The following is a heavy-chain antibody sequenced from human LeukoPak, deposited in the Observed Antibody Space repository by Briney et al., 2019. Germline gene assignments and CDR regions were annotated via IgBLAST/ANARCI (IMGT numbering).Heavy chain of an antibody. V-gene: IGHV3-73*01. CDR3: TQSNY. J-gene: IGHJ4*02. CDR1: GFTFSGSP. CDR2: IRSKADNYAT. Sequence: GGPLRLSCAAPGFTFSGSPIPWVRQASGKGLEWVGRIRSKADNYATAYAASVQGRCTISRDDSKSTAYLQLNSLKTEDTAVYYCTQSNYWGQGALVTVSS.